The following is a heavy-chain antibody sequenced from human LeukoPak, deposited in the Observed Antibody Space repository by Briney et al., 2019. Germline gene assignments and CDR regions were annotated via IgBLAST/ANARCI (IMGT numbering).Heavy chain of an antibody. Sequence: SETLSLTCTVSGGSISSGGYYWSWIRQHPGKGLEWIGYIYYSGSTYYNPSLKSRVTISVDTSKNQFSLKLSSVTAADTAVYYCARDRIVVVPAALGGAFDIWGQGTMVTVSS. V-gene: IGHV4-31*03. CDR3: ARDRIVVVPAALGGAFDI. CDR1: GGSISSGGYY. D-gene: IGHD2-2*01. J-gene: IGHJ3*02. CDR2: IYYSGST.